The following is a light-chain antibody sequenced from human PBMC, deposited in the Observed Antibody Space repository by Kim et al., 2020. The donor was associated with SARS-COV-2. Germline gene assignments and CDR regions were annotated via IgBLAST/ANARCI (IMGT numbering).Light chain of an antibody. V-gene: IGKV1-5*03. CDR2: EAS. CDR1: QSIRRW. J-gene: IGKJ4*01. Sequence: ASGGDRVPITCRASQSIRRWLAWYQQKPGTAPKLLIYEASSLESGVPPRFSGNGAGTEFTLSISSLQPDDFATYHCQQYYAYPLTFGGGTKVDIK. CDR3: QQYYAYPLT.